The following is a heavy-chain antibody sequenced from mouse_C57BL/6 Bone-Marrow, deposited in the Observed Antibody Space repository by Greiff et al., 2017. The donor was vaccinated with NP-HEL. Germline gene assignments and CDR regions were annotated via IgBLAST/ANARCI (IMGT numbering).Heavy chain of an antibody. J-gene: IGHJ3*01. CDR1: GYTFTSYW. Sequence: QVQLQQPGAELVMPGASVKLSCKASGYTFTSYWMHWVKQRPGQGLEWIGEIDPSDSYTNYNQKFKGKFTLTVDKASSTAYMQLSSLTSEDSAFYYGARDGYYPAWFAYWGQGTLVTVSA. CDR2: IDPSDSYT. D-gene: IGHD2-3*01. V-gene: IGHV1-69*01. CDR3: ARDGYYPAWFAY.